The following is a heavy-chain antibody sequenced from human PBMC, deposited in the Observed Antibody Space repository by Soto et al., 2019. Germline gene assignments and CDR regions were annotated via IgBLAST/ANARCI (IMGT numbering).Heavy chain of an antibody. V-gene: IGHV4-34*01. CDR3: ARGPITTNPRFDP. D-gene: IGHD3-22*01. CDR1: GGSFSGYY. Sequence: QVQLQQWGAGLLKPSETLSLTCAVYGGSFSGYYWSWIRQPPGKGLESIGEINHSGSTNYNPSLKSPVTISRDTSKNQFSLKLTSVTAADTAVYYWARGPITTNPRFDPWGQGTLVTVSS. CDR2: INHSGST. J-gene: IGHJ5*02.